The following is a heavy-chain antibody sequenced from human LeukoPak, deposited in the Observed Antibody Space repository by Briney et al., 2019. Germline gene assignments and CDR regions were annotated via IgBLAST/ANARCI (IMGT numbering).Heavy chain of an antibody. Sequence: SETLSLTCTVSGYSISSGYYWGWIRQPPGKGLEWIGSIYHSGSSYYNPSLKSRVTTSVDTSKNQFSLKLSSVTAADTAVYYCARETMVRFDPWGQGTLVTVSS. CDR1: GYSISSGYY. J-gene: IGHJ5*02. V-gene: IGHV4-38-2*02. CDR2: IYHSGSS. D-gene: IGHD3-10*01. CDR3: ARETMVRFDP.